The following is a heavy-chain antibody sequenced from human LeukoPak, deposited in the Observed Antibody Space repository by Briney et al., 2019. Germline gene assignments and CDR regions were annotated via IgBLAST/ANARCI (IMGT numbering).Heavy chain of an antibody. CDR1: GFTFSTYA. CDR3: ARAKPKNMVRGLIMRRESRYYFDY. J-gene: IGHJ4*02. Sequence: GGSLRLSCAASGFTFSTYAMSWVRQAPGKGLEWVSLISGGGGSTYYADSVKGRFTISRDNSKSTSYIQMNSLRAEDTAVYYCARAKPKNMVRGLIMRRESRYYFDYWGQGTLVTVSS. CDR2: ISGGGGST. D-gene: IGHD3-10*01. V-gene: IGHV3-23*01.